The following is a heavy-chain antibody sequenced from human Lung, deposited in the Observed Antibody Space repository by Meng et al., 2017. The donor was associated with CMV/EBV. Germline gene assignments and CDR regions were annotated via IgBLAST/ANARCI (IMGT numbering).Heavy chain of an antibody. D-gene: IGHD2-2*01. CDR2: INPNSGGT. Sequence: ASVKVSCKASGYTFTGYYMHWVRQAPGQGLEWMGWINPNSGGTNYAQKFQGRVTMTRDTSISTAYMELSRLRSDDTAVYYCARDGSLGYCSSTSCYGAGWFDPWGQGTLVTVS. J-gene: IGHJ5*02. CDR3: ARDGSLGYCSSTSCYGAGWFDP. CDR1: GYTFTGYY. V-gene: IGHV1-2*02.